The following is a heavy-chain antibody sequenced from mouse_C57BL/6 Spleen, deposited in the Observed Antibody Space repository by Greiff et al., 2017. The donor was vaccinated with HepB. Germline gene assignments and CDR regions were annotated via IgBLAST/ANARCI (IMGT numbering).Heavy chain of an antibody. J-gene: IGHJ3*01. D-gene: IGHD1-1*01. V-gene: IGHV1-55*01. CDR1: GYTFTSYW. Sequence: QVQLKQPGAELVKPGASVKMSCKASGYTFTSYWITWVKQRPGQGLEWIGDIYPGSGSTNYNEKFKSKATLTVDTSSSTAYMQLSSLTSEDAAVYYCARRYYYGSSPWFAYWGQGTLVTVSA. CDR2: IYPGSGST. CDR3: ARRYYYGSSPWFAY.